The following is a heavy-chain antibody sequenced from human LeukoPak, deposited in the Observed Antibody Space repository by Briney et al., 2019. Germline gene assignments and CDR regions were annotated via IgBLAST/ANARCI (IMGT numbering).Heavy chain of an antibody. J-gene: IGHJ6*02. V-gene: IGHV1-24*01. CDR3: ATSAANSPSLPAAIENGMDV. CDR2: FDPEDGET. D-gene: IGHD2-2*02. CDR1: GYTLTELS. Sequence: ASVKVSCKVSGYTLTELSMHWVRQAPGKGLEWMGGFDPEDGETIYAQKFQGRVTMTEDTSTDTAYMELSSLRSEDTAVYYCATSAANSPSLPAAIENGMDVWGQGTTVTVSS.